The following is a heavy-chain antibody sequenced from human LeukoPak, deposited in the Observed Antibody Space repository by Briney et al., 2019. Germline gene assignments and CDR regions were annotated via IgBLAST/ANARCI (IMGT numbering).Heavy chain of an antibody. Sequence: RRASVKVSCKASGGTFSSYGISWVRQAPGQGLEWMGWISAYNGNTNYAQKLQGRVTMTTDTSTSTAYMELRSLRSDDTAVYYCAREVADIVATIGAFDIWGQGTMVTVSS. CDR2: ISAYNGNT. CDR3: AREVADIVATIGAFDI. J-gene: IGHJ3*02. CDR1: GGTFSSYG. V-gene: IGHV1-18*01. D-gene: IGHD5-12*01.